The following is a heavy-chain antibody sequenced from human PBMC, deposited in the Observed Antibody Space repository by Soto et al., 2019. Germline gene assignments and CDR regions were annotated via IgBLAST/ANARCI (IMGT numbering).Heavy chain of an antibody. Sequence: SETLSLTCTVSGGSISSYYWSWIRQPPGKGLEWIGYIYYSGSTNYNPSLKSRVTISVDTSKNQFSLKLSSVTAADTAVYYCARHAPLVVPAQPFAFDIWGQGTMVTVSS. V-gene: IGHV4-59*08. CDR2: IYYSGST. CDR3: ARHAPLVVPAQPFAFDI. J-gene: IGHJ3*02. CDR1: GGSISSYY. D-gene: IGHD2-2*01.